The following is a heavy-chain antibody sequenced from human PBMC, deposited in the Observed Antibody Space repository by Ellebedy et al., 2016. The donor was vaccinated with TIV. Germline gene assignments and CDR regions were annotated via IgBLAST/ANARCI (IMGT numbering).Heavy chain of an antibody. CDR2: ISAYNGNT. D-gene: IGHD3-16*01. V-gene: IGHV1-18*01. CDR3: TKHWGAYYYYGMDV. Sequence: AASVKVSCKASGGTFSSYAISWVRRAPGQGLEWMGWISAYNGNTNYAQKLQGRVTMTTDTSTSTAYMELRSLRSDDTAVYYCTKHWGAYYYYGMDVWGQGTTVTVSS. J-gene: IGHJ6*02. CDR1: GGTFSSYA.